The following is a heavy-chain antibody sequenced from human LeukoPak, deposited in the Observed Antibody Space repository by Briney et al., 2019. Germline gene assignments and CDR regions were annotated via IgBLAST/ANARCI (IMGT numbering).Heavy chain of an antibody. J-gene: IGHJ4*02. CDR3: AGLRFLEWSGGY. CDR1: GGSFSDYY. Sequence: SETLSLTCAVYGGSFSDYYWSWIRQPPGTGREWIGEINHSGSTNYNPSLKSRVTISVDTSKNQFSLRLSSVTAADTAVYYCAGLRFLEWSGGYWGQGTLVTVSS. D-gene: IGHD3-3*01. CDR2: INHSGST. V-gene: IGHV4-34*01.